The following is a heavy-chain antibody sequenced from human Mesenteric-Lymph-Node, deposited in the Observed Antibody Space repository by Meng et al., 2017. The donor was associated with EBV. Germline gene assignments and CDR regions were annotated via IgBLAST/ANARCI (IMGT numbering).Heavy chain of an antibody. CDR3: ATVGTYASNIDP. V-gene: IGHV4-34*01. D-gene: IGHD3-16*01. CDR1: GGSFSDYY. Sequence: QVPRRELGAGLLKPSETLSLTCAFYGGSFSDYYWTWIRQPPGKGLEWIGEVSHGRSPIYTPSLESRVTISVDTSKNQFSLKVTSVTAADTAVYYCATVGTYASNIDPWGQGTLVTVSS. CDR2: VSHGRSP. J-gene: IGHJ5*02.